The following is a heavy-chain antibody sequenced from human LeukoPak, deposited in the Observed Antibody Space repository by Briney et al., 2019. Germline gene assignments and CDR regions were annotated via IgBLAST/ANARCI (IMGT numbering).Heavy chain of an antibody. CDR1: GFTFDDYA. J-gene: IGHJ4*02. CDR3: AKDISLRKQLAKALDY. CDR2: ISWNSGSI. Sequence: PGGSLRLSCAASGFTFDDYAMHWVRQAPGKGLEWVSGISWNSGSIGYADSVKGRFIISRDNAKNSLYLQMNSLRAEDTALYYCAKDISLRKQLAKALDYWGQGTLVTVSS. V-gene: IGHV3-9*01. D-gene: IGHD6-6*01.